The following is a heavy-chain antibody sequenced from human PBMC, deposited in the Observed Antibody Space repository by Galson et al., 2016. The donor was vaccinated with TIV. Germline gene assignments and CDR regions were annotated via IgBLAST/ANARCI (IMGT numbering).Heavy chain of an antibody. CDR2: INPSGGST. CDR3: AGWIQPGLGMDV. V-gene: IGHV1-46*03. J-gene: IGHJ6*02. D-gene: IGHD5-18*01. CDR1: GYTFTSYY. Sequence: SVKVSCKASGYTFTSYYMHWVRQAPGQGLEWMGIINPSGGSTSYAQKCQGRVTMTRDTSTRTVYMELRSLRSEDTAVYYCAGWIQPGLGMDVWGQGTTVTVSS.